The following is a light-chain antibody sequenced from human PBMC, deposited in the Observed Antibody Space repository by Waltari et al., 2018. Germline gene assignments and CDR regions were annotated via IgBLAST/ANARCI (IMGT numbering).Light chain of an antibody. CDR1: QSVSNN. CDR2: AAS. CDR3: HQYNNWPRT. V-gene: IGKV3-15*01. J-gene: IGKJ2*01. Sequence: EIVMTQSPATLSVPPGERATLSCRASQSVSNNLAWYQQKPGQAPRLLFHAASTRASGVPDRFSGSGSGTEFTLTITSLQSEDFAVYYCHQYNNWPRTFGQGTKLEIK.